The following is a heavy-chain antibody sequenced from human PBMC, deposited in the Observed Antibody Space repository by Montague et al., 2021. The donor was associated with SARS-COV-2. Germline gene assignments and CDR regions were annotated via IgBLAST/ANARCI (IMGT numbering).Heavy chain of an antibody. Sequence: SLRLSCAASGFTFSSYGMHWVRQAPGKGLEWVAVIWYDGSNKYYADSVKGRFTISRDNSKNTLYLLMNSLRAEDTAVYYCARDLFWGTDSGTQQRRDYWGQGTLVTVSS. J-gene: IGHJ4*02. D-gene: IGHD3-16*01. CDR2: IWYDGSNK. CDR3: ARDLFWGTDSGTQQRRDY. CDR1: GFTFSSYG. V-gene: IGHV3-33*01.